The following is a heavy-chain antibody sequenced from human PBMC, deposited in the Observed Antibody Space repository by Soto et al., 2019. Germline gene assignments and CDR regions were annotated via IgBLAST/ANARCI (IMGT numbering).Heavy chain of an antibody. V-gene: IGHV3-7*01. CDR2: IKQDGSEQ. CDR3: ATETRGYNYRGFDY. J-gene: IGHJ4*02. CDR1: GFTLSSYW. Sequence: GGSLRLSCEASGFTLSSYWMSWVRQAPGKGLEWVANIKQDGSEQYYVDSVKGRFTISRDKAKNSLYLQMNSLRAEDTAIYYCATETRGYNYRGFDYWGQGTVITVSS. D-gene: IGHD5-18*01.